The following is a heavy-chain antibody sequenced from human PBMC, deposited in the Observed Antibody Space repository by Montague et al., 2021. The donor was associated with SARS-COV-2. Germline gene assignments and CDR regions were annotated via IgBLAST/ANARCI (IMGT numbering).Heavy chain of an antibody. CDR2: ISSSGTTI. V-gene: IGHV3-48*03. CDR1: GFSFTSSE. Sequence: SLRLSCAASGFSFTSSEMNWFRQAPGKGPEWVSCISSSGTTINYADSVKGRFTISRDDAKNSLYLQMNSLRDEDTAVYYCARGNPDVYWGQGTLVTVSS. J-gene: IGHJ4*02. D-gene: IGHD5-24*01. CDR3: ARGNPDVY.